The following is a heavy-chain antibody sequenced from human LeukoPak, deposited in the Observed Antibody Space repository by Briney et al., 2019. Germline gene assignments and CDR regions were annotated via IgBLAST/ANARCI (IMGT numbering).Heavy chain of an antibody. V-gene: IGHV4-4*09. CDR1: GGSISSYY. CDR3: ARIYGDLNWFDP. J-gene: IGHJ5*02. CDR2: IYTSGIT. D-gene: IGHD4-17*01. Sequence: PSETLSLTCTVSGGSISSYYWSWIRQPPGKGLEWIGYIYTSGITNYNPSLKSRVTISVDTSKNQFSLKLSSATAADTAVYYCARIYGDLNWFDPWGQGTLVTVSS.